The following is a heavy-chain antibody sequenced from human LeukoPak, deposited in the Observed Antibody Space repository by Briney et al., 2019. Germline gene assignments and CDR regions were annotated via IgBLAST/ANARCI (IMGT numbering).Heavy chain of an antibody. V-gene: IGHV3-74*01. CDR3: ERDRAVSPFPPDAFDM. CDR1: GFTFSNYW. Sequence: GGSLRLSCAASGFTFSNYWMHWVRQAPGKGLVWVSRINSDGRSTKYADSVKGRFTISRDNAKNTLYLQMNSLSAEDTAVYYCERDRAVSPFPPDAFDMWGQGTMVTVAS. J-gene: IGHJ3*02. CDR2: INSDGRST. D-gene: IGHD4-17*01.